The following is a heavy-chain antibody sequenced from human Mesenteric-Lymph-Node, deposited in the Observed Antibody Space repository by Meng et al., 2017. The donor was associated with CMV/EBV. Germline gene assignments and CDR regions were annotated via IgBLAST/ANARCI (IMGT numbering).Heavy chain of an antibody. Sequence: GESLKISCAASGFTFSSYGMHWVRQAPGKGLEWVAFIRYDGSNKYYADSVKGRFTISRDNSKNTLYLQMKSLRAEDTAVYYCAKDGGLYFDYWGQGTLVTVSS. J-gene: IGHJ4*02. D-gene: IGHD3-16*01. CDR3: AKDGGLYFDY. CDR1: GFTFSSYG. CDR2: IRYDGSNK. V-gene: IGHV3-30*02.